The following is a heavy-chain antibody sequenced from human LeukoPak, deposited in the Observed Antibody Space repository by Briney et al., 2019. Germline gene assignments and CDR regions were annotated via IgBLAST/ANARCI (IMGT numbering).Heavy chain of an antibody. CDR1: GFTFSSYG. J-gene: IGHJ4*02. CDR2: IRYDGSNK. CDR3: AKDSSTSKYYFDY. V-gene: IGHV3-30*02. D-gene: IGHD2-2*01. Sequence: GGSLRLSCAASGFTFSSYGMHRVRQAPGKGLEWVAFIRYDGSNKYYADSVKGRFTISRDNSKNTLYLQMNSLRAEDTAVYYCAKDSSTSKYYFDYWGQGTLVTVSS.